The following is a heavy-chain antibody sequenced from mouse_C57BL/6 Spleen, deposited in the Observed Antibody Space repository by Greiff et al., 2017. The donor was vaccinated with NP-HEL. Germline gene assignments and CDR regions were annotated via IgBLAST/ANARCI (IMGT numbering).Heavy chain of an antibody. CDR1: GYSFTGYY. CDR2: INPSTGGT. Sequence: EVQLQQSGPELVKPGASVKISCKASGYSFTGYYMHWVKQSSEKSLEWIGEINPSTGGTSYNQKFKGKATLTVDKSSSTAYMQLKSLTSEDSAVYSCARAPQRTGTGAYWGQGTLVTVSA. V-gene: IGHV1-43*01. CDR3: ARAPQRTGTGAY. J-gene: IGHJ3*01. D-gene: IGHD4-1*01.